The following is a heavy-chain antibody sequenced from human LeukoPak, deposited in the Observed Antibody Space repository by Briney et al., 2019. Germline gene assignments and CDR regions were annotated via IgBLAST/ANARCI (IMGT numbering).Heavy chain of an antibody. CDR3: ASRVYYYDSSGRDAFDI. CDR1: GYTFTSYG. J-gene: IGHJ3*02. CDR2: ISAYNGNT. Sequence: ASVKVSCKASGYTFTSYGISWVRQAPGQGLEWMGWISAYNGNTNYAQKLQGRVTMTTDTSTSTAYMELRSLRSDDTAVYYCASRVYYYDSSGRDAFDILGQGTMVTVSS. D-gene: IGHD3-22*01. V-gene: IGHV1-18*01.